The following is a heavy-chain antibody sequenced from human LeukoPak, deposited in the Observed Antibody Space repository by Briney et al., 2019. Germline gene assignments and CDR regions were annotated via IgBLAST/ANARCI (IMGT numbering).Heavy chain of an antibody. V-gene: IGHV3-23*01. D-gene: IGHD3-10*01. Sequence: PGGSLRLSCAASGFTFSSYAMSWVRQAPGKGLEWVSAISGSGGSTYYADSVKGRFTISRDNSKNTLYLQMNSLRAEDTAVYYCAKNMVRGVFYYYGMDVWGQGTTVTVSS. CDR2: ISGSGGST. CDR1: GFTFSSYA. CDR3: AKNMVRGVFYYYGMDV. J-gene: IGHJ6*02.